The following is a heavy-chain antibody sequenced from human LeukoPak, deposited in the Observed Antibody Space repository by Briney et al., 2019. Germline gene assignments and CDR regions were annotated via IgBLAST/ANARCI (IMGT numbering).Heavy chain of an antibody. CDR1: GGSISSGDYY. V-gene: IGHV4-30-4*01. CDR3: APGGYYGSGSYPQ. Sequence: PSETLSLTCTVSGGSISSGDYYWSWIRQPPGKGLEWIGYIYYSGSTYYNPSLKSRVTISVETSKNQFSLKLSSVTAADTAVYYCAPGGYYGSGSYPQWGQGALVTVSS. CDR2: IYYSGST. D-gene: IGHD3-10*01. J-gene: IGHJ4*02.